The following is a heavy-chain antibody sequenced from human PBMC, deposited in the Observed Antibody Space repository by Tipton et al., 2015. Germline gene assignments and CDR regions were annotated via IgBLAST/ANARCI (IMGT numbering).Heavy chain of an antibody. V-gene: IGHV1-18*01. D-gene: IGHD3-3*01. J-gene: IGHJ6*02. CDR2: ISVYNGNT. CDR3: ARDRNYDFWSGYPSSMDV. Sequence: QSGPEVKKPGASVKVSCKASGYTFTNYGINWVQQAPGQGLEWMGWISVYNGNTNYVQKLQGRVTMTTDTSTSTAYMELRSLRSDDTAVYYCARDRNYDFWSGYPSSMDVWGQGTTVTVSS. CDR1: GYTFTNYG.